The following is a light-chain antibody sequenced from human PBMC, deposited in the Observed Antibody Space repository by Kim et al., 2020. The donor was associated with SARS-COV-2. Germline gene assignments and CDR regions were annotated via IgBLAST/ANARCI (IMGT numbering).Light chain of an antibody. CDR3: QSYDSSNRV. CDR2: EDN. Sequence: GKTVTIYCTRSSGSIASNYVQWYQQRPGSSPTTVIYEDNQRPSGVPDRFSGSIDSSSNSASLTISGLKTEDEADYYCQSYDSSNRVFGGGTKLTVL. J-gene: IGLJ3*02. CDR1: SGSIASNY. V-gene: IGLV6-57*01.